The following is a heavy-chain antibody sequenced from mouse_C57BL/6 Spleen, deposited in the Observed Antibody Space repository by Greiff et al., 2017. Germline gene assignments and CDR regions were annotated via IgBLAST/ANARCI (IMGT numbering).Heavy chain of an antibody. CDR2: IYPRDGST. CDR3: ARWAYYYGSTRYFDV. Sequence: VQLKQSGPELVKPGASVKLSCTASGYTFTSYDINWVKQRPGQGLEWIGWIYPRDGSTKYNEKFKGKGTLTVDTASSTAYMELHSLTSEDSAVYFCARWAYYYGSTRYFDVWGTGTTVTVSS. V-gene: IGHV1-85*01. J-gene: IGHJ1*03. D-gene: IGHD1-1*01. CDR1: GYTFTSYD.